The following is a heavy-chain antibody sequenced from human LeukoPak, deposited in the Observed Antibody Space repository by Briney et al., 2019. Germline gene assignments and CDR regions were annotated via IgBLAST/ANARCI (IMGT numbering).Heavy chain of an antibody. D-gene: IGHD3-10*01. CDR2: IYPGDSDT. J-gene: IGHJ6*03. CDR1: GYIFTSYW. V-gene: IGHV5-51*01. Sequence: GESLEISCKGSGYIFTSYWVGWVRQMPGKGLEWMGIIYPGDSDTRYSPSFQGQVTISADKSISTAYLQWSSLKASDTAIYYCARHAGDYIYGSGYHYYYYMDVWGKGTTVTVSS. CDR3: ARHAGDYIYGSGYHYYYYMDV.